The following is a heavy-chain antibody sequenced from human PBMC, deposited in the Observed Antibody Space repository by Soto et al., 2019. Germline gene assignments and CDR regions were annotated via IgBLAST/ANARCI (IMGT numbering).Heavy chain of an antibody. CDR1: GFTFSSYA. D-gene: IGHD5-12*01. J-gene: IGHJ4*02. V-gene: IGHV3-23*01. CDR2: ISGSGGST. CDR3: AKGGMATMPIPDHYFDY. Sequence: EVQLLESGGGLVQPGGSLRLSCAASGFTFSSYAMSWVRQAPGKGLEWVSAISGSGGSTYYADSVKGRFTISRDNSKNTLYLQMNSLRAEDTAVYYCAKGGMATMPIPDHYFDYWGQGTLVTVSS.